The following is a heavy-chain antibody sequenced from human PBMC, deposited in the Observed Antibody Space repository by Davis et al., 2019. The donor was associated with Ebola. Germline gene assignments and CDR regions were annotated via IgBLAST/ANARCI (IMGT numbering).Heavy chain of an antibody. J-gene: IGHJ3*02. V-gene: IGHV4-59*11. D-gene: IGHD4-17*01. CDR1: GGPITSHY. CDR3: ARVRRNYGDYLNDAFDI. CDR2: IYYSGKT. Sequence: PSETLSLTCTVSGGPITSHYWSWIRQPPGKGLEYIGYIYYSGKTNYNPSLKSRVTISVDTSKKQFSLKLSSVTAADTAVYYCARVRRNYGDYLNDAFDIWGQGTMVTVSS.